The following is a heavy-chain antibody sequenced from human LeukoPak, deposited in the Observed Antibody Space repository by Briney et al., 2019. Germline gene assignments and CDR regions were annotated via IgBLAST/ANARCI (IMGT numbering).Heavy chain of an antibody. J-gene: IGHJ3*02. V-gene: IGHV4-59*01. Sequence: SETLSLTCTVSGGSISSYYWSWIRQPPGKGLEWIGYIYYSGSTNYNPSLKSRVTISVDTSKNQFSLKLSSVTAADTAVYYCARVPRSYYYDSSGYYYAFDTWGQGTMVTVSS. CDR1: GGSISSYY. CDR2: IYYSGST. CDR3: ARVPRSYYYDSSGYYYAFDT. D-gene: IGHD3-22*01.